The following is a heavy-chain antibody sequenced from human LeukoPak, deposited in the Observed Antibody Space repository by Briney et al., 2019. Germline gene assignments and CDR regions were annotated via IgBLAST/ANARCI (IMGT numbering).Heavy chain of an antibody. Sequence: ASVKVSCKASGGTFSSYAISWVRQAPGQGLEWMGWISAYNGNTNYAQKLQGRVTMTTDTSTSTAYMELRSLRSDDTAVYYCARGGYSGYGGRTYYYYGMDVWGQGTTVTVSS. D-gene: IGHD5-12*01. CDR2: ISAYNGNT. CDR1: GGTFSSYA. V-gene: IGHV1-18*01. CDR3: ARGGYSGYGGRTYYYYGMDV. J-gene: IGHJ6*02.